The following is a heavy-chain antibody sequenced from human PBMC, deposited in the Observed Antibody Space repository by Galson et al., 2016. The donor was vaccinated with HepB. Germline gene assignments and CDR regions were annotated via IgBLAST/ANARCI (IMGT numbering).Heavy chain of an antibody. J-gene: IGHJ4*02. CDR2: ISITSSHI. V-gene: IGHV3-21*06. CDR3: ATEVAHCSSTNCYRDY. Sequence: SLRLSCAASGFTFSHFGVNWVRQAPGKGLEWVSSISITSSHIFYADSVKGRFTISRDNAKNSLFLQMNSLRADDTAAYYCATEVAHCSSTNCYRDYWGQGTLVTVSS. D-gene: IGHD2-2*02. CDR1: GFTFSHFG.